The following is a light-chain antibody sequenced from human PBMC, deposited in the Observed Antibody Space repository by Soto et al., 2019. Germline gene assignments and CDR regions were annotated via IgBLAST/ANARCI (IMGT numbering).Light chain of an antibody. CDR1: SSDVGGYNY. J-gene: IGLJ1*01. V-gene: IGLV2-14*01. CDR3: SSYTCSSTLLYV. Sequence: QSVLTQPASVSGSPGQSITISCTGTSSDVGGYNYVSCYQQHPGKATKLMIYDVSNRPSGVSNRFSGSKSGNTASLTLSGPQAEDEAYYYCSSYTCSSTLLYVFGTGTKLTVL. CDR2: DVS.